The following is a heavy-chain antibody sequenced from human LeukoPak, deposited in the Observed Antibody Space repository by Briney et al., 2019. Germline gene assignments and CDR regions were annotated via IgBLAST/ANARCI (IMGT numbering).Heavy chain of an antibody. D-gene: IGHD3-10*01. Sequence: GASVKVSCKASDYTFTKHGISWVRQATGQGLEWMGWMNPNSGNTGYAQKFQGRVTMTRNTSISTAYMELSSLRSEDTAVYYCASGGVPFDYWGQGTLVTVSS. CDR3: ASGGVPFDY. J-gene: IGHJ4*02. CDR2: MNPNSGNT. CDR1: DYTFTKHG. V-gene: IGHV1-8*01.